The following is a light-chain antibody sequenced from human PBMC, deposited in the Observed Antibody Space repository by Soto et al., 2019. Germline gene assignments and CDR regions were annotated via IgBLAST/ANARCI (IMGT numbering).Light chain of an antibody. V-gene: IGKV1-27*01. CDR2: AAS. CDR1: QGISNY. Sequence: DIQVTKSPSSLSASVGDRVTITCRASQGISNYLAWYQQKPWKVPKLLIYAASTLQSGVPSRFSGSGSGPDCTPILSSLQHEDVATYSCQQYHSAPQTFGPGTKLEIK. CDR3: QQYHSAPQT. J-gene: IGKJ2*01.